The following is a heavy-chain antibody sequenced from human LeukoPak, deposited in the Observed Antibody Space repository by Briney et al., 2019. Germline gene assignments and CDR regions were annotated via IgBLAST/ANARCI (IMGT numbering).Heavy chain of an antibody. CDR3: ARGPHYYDSSGPPHYYYYMDV. J-gene: IGHJ6*03. V-gene: IGHV4-38-2*01. CDR2: IYHSGST. Sequence: PSETLSLTCVASRYSINSAYYWGWIRQPPGKGLEWIGTIYHSGSTYYSPSLKSRVTISVDTSKNQFSLKLSSVTAADTAVYYCARGPHYYDSSGPPHYYYYMDVWGKGTTVTVSS. CDR1: RYSINSAYY. D-gene: IGHD3-22*01.